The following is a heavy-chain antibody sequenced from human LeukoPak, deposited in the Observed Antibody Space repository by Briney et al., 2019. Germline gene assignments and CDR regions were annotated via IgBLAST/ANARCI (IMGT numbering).Heavy chain of an antibody. CDR3: ARVSGTWGYFYMDV. V-gene: IGHV1-18*01. CDR2: ISTYDGKI. J-gene: IGHJ6*03. CDR1: GYAFTSHG. D-gene: IGHD1-1*01. Sequence: ASVKVSCKPFGYAFTSHGFTWVRQAPGQGLEWMGWISTYDGKIDYAQNFQGRVTMTIDASTSTAYMEVRSLRSDDTAVYYCARVSGTWGYFYMDVWAKGSTVTVSS.